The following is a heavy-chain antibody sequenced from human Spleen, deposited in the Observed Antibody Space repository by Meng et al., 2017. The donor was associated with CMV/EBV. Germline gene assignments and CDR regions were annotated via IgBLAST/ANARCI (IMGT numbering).Heavy chain of an antibody. D-gene: IGHD5-24*01. J-gene: IGHJ6*02. CDR2: ITSNGFNK. Sequence: GGSLRLSCAASGLTFSTSALHWVRQAPGMGLQWVSLITSNGFNKYYADSVKGRFTISRDNSKNTVDLQMSSLRVDDTAVYYCARSGYNGYGLDVRGQGTTVTVSS. CDR1: GLTFSTSA. V-gene: IGHV3-30*04. CDR3: ARSGYNGYGLDV.